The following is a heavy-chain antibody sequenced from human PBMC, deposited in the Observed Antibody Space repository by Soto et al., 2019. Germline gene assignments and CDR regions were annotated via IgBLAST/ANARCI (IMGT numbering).Heavy chain of an antibody. V-gene: IGHV1-2*02. CDR3: ARHSGYDYVFDY. D-gene: IGHD5-12*01. CDR2: INPNNGDT. Sequence: QVQLVQSGAEVKKPGASVKVSCKASGYTFTGYYIHWVRQAPGQVLEWMGWINPNNGDTNYAQRFQGRVSMPRDTSTSTAYMELSSLRFDDTAVYYCARHSGYDYVFDYWGQGTLVTVSS. CDR1: GYTFTGYY. J-gene: IGHJ4*02.